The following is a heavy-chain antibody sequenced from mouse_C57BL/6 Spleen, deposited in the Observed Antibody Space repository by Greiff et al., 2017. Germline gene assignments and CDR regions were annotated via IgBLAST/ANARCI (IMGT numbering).Heavy chain of an antibody. CDR1: GYSITSGYY. Sequence: ESGPGLVKPSQSLSLTCSVTGYSITSGYYWNWIRQFPGNKLEWMGYIRYDGSNNYNPSLKNRNSITRDTSKNQFSLKLTSVTTEDTATYYCASEAYYSNYEDAMDDWGQGTSVTVSS. V-gene: IGHV3-6*01. CDR2: IRYDGSN. J-gene: IGHJ4*01. D-gene: IGHD2-5*01. CDR3: ASEAYYSNYEDAMDD.